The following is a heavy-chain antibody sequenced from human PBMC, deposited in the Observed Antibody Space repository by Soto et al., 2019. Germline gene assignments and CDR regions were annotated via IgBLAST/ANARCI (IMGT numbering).Heavy chain of an antibody. V-gene: IGHV1-18*04. CDR3: ALYSYGGFDY. CDR1: GYTFTGYY. J-gene: IGHJ4*02. Sequence: ASVKVSCKASGYTFTGYYMHWVRQAPGQGLEWMGWISAYNGNTNYAQKLQGRVTMTTDTSTSTAYMELRSLRSDDTAVYYCALYSYGGFDYWGQGTLVTVSS. CDR2: ISAYNGNT. D-gene: IGHD5-18*01.